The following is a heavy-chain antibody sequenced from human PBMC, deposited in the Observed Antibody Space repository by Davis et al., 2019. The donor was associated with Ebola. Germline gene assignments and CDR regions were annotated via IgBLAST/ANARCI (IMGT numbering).Heavy chain of an antibody. J-gene: IGHJ4*02. CDR2: ISGSADNT. D-gene: IGHD3-3*01. CDR3: AKERGAQYYDFWSGYLGY. Sequence: GESLKISCAVSEFIFSNYAMNWVRQAPGKGLEWVSGISGSADNTYYADSVKGRFTISRDNSKNTLYLQMNSLRAEDTAVYYCAKERGAQYYDFWSGYLGYWGQGTLVTVSS. V-gene: IGHV3-23*01. CDR1: EFIFSNYA.